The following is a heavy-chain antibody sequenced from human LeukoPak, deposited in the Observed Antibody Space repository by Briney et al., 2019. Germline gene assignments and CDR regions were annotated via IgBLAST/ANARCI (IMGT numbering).Heavy chain of an antibody. J-gene: IGHJ3*02. V-gene: IGHV3-74*01. Sequence: PGGSLRLSCAASGFTFSDYYMSWIRQAPGKGLVWVSRINSDGSSTSYADSVKGRFTISRDNAKNTLYLQMNSLRAEDTAVYYCARDRRYYYDSSGYYSDAFDIWGQGTMVTVSS. CDR2: INSDGSST. D-gene: IGHD3-22*01. CDR1: GFTFSDYY. CDR3: ARDRRYYYDSSGYYSDAFDI.